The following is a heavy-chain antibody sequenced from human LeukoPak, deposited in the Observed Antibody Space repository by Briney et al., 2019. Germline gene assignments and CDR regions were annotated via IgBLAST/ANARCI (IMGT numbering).Heavy chain of an antibody. CDR2: MNPNSGNT. CDR1: GNTFTSYD. CDR3: ARVRGYAGTEVDY. J-gene: IGHJ4*02. V-gene: IGHV1-8*01. D-gene: IGHD3-10*01. Sequence: ASVKVSCKASGNTFTSYDINWVRQATGQGLEWMGWMNPNSGNTGYAQKFQGRVTMTRNTSISTAYMELSSLRSEDTAVYYCARVRGYAGTEVDYWGQGTLVTVSS.